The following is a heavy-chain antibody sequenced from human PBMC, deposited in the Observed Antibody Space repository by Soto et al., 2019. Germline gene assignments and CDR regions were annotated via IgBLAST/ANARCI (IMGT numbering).Heavy chain of an antibody. CDR3: ARDRQQLVESSLSWYFDL. J-gene: IGHJ2*01. CDR1: GFTFSSYA. CDR2: ISYDGSNK. Sequence: QVQLVESGGGVVQPGRSLRLSCAASGFTFSSYAMHWVRQAPGKGLEWVAVISYDGSNKYYADSVKGRFTISRDNSKNTLYLQMNSLRAEDTAVYYCARDRQQLVESSLSWYFDLWGRGTLVTVSS. V-gene: IGHV3-30-3*01. D-gene: IGHD6-13*01.